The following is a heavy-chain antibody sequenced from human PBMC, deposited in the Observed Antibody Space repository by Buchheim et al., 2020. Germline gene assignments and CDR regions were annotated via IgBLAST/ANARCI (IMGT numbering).Heavy chain of an antibody. V-gene: IGHV3-23*01. CDR3: AKESSLYTSTHMVH. J-gene: IGHJ4*02. CDR2: ISNSGGST. D-gene: IGHD6-13*01. CDR1: GFTFSTYA. Sequence: EVQLLESGGGLVQPGGSLRLSCAASGFTFSTYAMSWVRQAPGMGLEWVSVISNSGGSTYYAVSVQGRFTISSDNSKNTLYLQMNSLRAEDTAVYYCAKESSLYTSTHMVHWGQGT.